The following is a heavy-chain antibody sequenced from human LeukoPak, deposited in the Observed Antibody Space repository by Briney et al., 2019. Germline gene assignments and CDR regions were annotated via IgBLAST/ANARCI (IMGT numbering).Heavy chain of an antibody. CDR1: GGSFSSYY. CDR3: ARVSLPVRWFDP. D-gene: IGHD2/OR15-2a*01. Sequence: SETLSLTCTVCGGSFSSYYWSWVRQPPGKGLEWIGYIHYSGSTNYNPSLKSRVTISVDTSKKQFSLKRSSVTAADTAVYYCARVSLPVRWFDPWGQGTLVTVSS. V-gene: IGHV4-59*12. J-gene: IGHJ5*02. CDR2: IHYSGST.